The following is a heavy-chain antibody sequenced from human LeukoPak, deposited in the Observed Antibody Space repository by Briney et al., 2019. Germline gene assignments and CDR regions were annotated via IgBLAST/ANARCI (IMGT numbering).Heavy chain of an antibody. CDR3: ARGSYDILTGYSSFGEY. V-gene: IGHV4-39*01. J-gene: IGHJ4*02. Sequence: SETLSLTCTVSGGSISSSSYYWGRIRQPPGKGLEWIGSIYYSGSTYYNPSLKSRVTISVDTSKNQFSLKLSSVTAADTGVFYCARGSYDILTGYSSFGEYWGQGTLVTVSS. CDR2: IYYSGST. D-gene: IGHD3-9*01. CDR1: GGSISSSSYY.